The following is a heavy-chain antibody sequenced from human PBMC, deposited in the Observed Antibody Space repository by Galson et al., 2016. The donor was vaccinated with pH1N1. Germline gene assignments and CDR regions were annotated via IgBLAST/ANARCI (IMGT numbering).Heavy chain of an antibody. CDR2: YHSGTT. D-gene: IGHD3-22*01. CDR3: ARHPRYYDSSGYYFDY. V-gene: IGHV4-30-2*04. J-gene: IGHJ4*02. Sequence: YHSGTTYYNPSLESRVTISVDTSKNQFSLKVKSVTAADTAVYYCARHPRYYDSSGYYFDYWGQGILVTVSS.